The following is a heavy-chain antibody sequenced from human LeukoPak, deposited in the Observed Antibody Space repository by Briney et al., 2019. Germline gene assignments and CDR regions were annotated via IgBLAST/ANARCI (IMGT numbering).Heavy chain of an antibody. CDR1: GGSFSGYY. CDR3: ARHGYGDYDY. V-gene: IGHV4-34*01. Sequence: SETLSLTCAVYGGSFSGYYWSWIRQPPGKGLEWIGEINHSGSTNYNPSLKSRVTISVDTSKNQFSLKLSSVTAADTAVYYCARHGYGDYDYWGQGTLVTVSS. J-gene: IGHJ4*02. D-gene: IGHD4-17*01. CDR2: INHSGST.